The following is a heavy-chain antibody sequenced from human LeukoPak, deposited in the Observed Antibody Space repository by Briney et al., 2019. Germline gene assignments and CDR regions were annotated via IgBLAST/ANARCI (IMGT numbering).Heavy chain of an antibody. CDR1: GFTFSSYS. CDR3: AREQWLVKGDIDY. V-gene: IGHV3-48*04. CDR2: ISSSSSTI. D-gene: IGHD6-19*01. J-gene: IGHJ4*02. Sequence: GGPLRFSCAASGFTFSSYSMNWVRQAPGKGLEWVSCISSSSSTIYYADAVKGRFTISRDNAKNSLYLQMNSLRAEDTAVSYCAREQWLVKGDIDYWGQGTLVTVSS.